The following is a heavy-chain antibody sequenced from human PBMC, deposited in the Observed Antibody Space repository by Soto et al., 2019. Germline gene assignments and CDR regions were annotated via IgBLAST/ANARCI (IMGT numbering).Heavy chain of an antibody. CDR1: GFAVNSDY. Sequence: EVQLVASGGGLIQPGGSLRLSCAASGFAVNSDYMSWVRQAPGKGLEWVSVLSGGGTTHYSDSVKGRFTISRDNYKNTVFLQMNSLRAEDTAVYYCVRTSSYWGQGTRVIVSS. D-gene: IGHD2-2*01. J-gene: IGHJ4*02. V-gene: IGHV3-53*01. CDR3: VRTSSY. CDR2: LSGGGTT.